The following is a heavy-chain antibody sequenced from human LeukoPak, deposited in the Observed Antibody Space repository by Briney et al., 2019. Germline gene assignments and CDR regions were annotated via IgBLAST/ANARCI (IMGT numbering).Heavy chain of an antibody. V-gene: IGHV3-33*06. CDR1: GFTFSHYG. CDR2: IWSGGTNT. D-gene: IGHD4-11*01. CDR3: AKDAQRGFDYSNSLDK. Sequence: PGRSLRLSCATSGFTFSHYGMHWVRQAPGKGLEWVAVIWSGGTNTYYGDPVKGRFTISRDNFQRTVYLQMNSLRAEDTAVYYCAKDAQRGFDYSNSLDKWGQGTLVTVSS. J-gene: IGHJ4*02.